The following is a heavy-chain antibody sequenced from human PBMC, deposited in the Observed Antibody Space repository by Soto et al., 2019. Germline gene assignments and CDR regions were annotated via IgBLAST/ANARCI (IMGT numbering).Heavy chain of an antibody. J-gene: IGHJ4*02. CDR3: ARQIYDSDTGPTFQYYFDS. V-gene: IGHV5-10-1*01. CDR1: GYRFAGYG. D-gene: IGHD3-22*01. CDR2: IHPSDSQT. Sequence: VECMTISCKESGYRFAGYGITWVRQKTGKGVECMGRIHPSDSQTYYSPSFRGHVTISVTKSITTVFLQWSSLRSSDTAMYYCARQIYDSDTGPTFQYYFDSWGQGTPVTVPS.